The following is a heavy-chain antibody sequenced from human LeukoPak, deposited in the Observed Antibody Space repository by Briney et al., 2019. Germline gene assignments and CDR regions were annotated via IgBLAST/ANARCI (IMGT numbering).Heavy chain of an antibody. D-gene: IGHD6-19*01. J-gene: IGHJ2*01. CDR3: ARLAHRSTGYSSGWYLMRYFDL. CDR2: INHSGST. Sequence: PSETLSLTCAVYGGSFGGYYWSWIRQPPGKGLEWIGEINHSGSTNYNPSLKSRVTISVDTSKNQFSLKLSSVTAADTAVYYCARLAHRSTGYSSGWYLMRYFDLWGRGTLVTVSS. CDR1: GGSFGGYY. V-gene: IGHV4-34*01.